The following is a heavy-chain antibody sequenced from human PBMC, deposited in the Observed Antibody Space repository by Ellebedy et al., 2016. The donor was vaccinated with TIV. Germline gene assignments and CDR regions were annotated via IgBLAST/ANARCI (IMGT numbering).Heavy chain of an antibody. CDR1: GYTLTELS. Sequence: ASVKVSCXVSGYTLTELSMHWVRQAPGKGLEWMGGFDPEDGETIYAQKFQGRVTMTEDTSTDTAYMELSSLRSEDTAVYYCATDPPPYYYDSSGYYYYYWGQGTLVTVSS. J-gene: IGHJ4*02. V-gene: IGHV1-24*01. CDR2: FDPEDGET. CDR3: ATDPPPYYYDSSGYYYYY. D-gene: IGHD3-22*01.